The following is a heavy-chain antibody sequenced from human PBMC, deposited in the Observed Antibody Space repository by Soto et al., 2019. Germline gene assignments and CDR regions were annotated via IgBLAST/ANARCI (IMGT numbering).Heavy chain of an antibody. V-gene: IGHV3-7*05. D-gene: IGHD4-17*01. CDR1: GFTFSSYW. CDR2: IKQDGSEK. J-gene: IGHJ4*02. Sequence: GGSLRLSCAASGFTFSSYWMSWVRQAPGKGLEWVANIKQDGSEKYYVDSVKGRFTISRDNAKNSLYLQMNSLRAEDTAVYYCARDLANYGDENYYDYWGQGTLVTVSS. CDR3: ARDLANYGDENYYDY.